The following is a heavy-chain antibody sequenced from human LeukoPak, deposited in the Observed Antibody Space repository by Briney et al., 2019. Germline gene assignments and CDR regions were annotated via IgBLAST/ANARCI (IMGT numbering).Heavy chain of an antibody. CDR3: ARCGSGSYYNGFDY. CDR1: GGSISSGTYY. Sequence: PSETLSLTCTVSGGSISSGTYYWSWVRQPAGKGLELIGRIYYSGSTNYNPSLKSRVTISVDTSKNQFSLKLSSVTAADTAVYYCARCGSGSYYNGFDYWGQGTLVTVSS. CDR2: IYYSGST. V-gene: IGHV4-61*10. D-gene: IGHD3-10*01. J-gene: IGHJ4*02.